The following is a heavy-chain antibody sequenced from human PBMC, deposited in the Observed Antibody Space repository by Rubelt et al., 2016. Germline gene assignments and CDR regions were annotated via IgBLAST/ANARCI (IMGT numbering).Heavy chain of an antibody. D-gene: IGHD3-10*01. J-gene: IGHJ4*02. CDR3: ARELIYGSGTYRAFDY. V-gene: IGHV3-7*01. Sequence: MHWVRQAPGKGLEWVANIKQDGSEKYYVDSVKGRFTISRDNAKDSLYLQMNTLRAEDTAVYYCARELIYGSGTYRAFDYWGQGTLVTVSS. CDR2: IKQDGSEK.